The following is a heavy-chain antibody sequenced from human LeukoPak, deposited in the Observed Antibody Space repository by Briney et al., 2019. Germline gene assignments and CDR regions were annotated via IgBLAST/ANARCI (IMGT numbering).Heavy chain of an antibody. V-gene: IGHV1-2*06. D-gene: IGHD6-13*01. CDR2: ISANSGGT. Sequence: ASVKVSCKASGYTFTGYYMHWVRQAPGQGLEWMGRISANSGGTNYAQNFQGRATMTRDTSMSTAYMELNRLRSDDTAVYFCARGQEQQANWFDPWGQGTLVTVSS. J-gene: IGHJ5*02. CDR1: GYTFTGYY. CDR3: ARGQEQQANWFDP.